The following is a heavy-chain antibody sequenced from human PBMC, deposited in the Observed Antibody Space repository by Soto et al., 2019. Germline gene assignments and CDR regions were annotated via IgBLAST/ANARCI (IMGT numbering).Heavy chain of an antibody. CDR1: GGSISSYY. CDR3: ARDLWFGEFYFDY. J-gene: IGHJ4*02. V-gene: IGHV4-59*01. CDR2: IYYSGST. Sequence: SETLSLTCTVSGGSISSYYWSWIRQPPGKGLEWIGYIYYSGSTNYNPSLKSRVTISVDTSKNQFSLKLSSVTAAGTAVYYCARDLWFGEFYFDYWGQGTLVTVSS. D-gene: IGHD3-10*01.